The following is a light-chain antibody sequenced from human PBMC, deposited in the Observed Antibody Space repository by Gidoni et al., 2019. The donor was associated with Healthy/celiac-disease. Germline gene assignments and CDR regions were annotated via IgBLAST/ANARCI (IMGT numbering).Light chain of an antibody. J-gene: IGKJ4*01. Sequence: DIQMTQSPSSLSASVGDRVTITCQASQDISNYLNWYQQKPGKAPKLLIYDASNLETGVPSRFSGSGSGTDFTFTISSLQPEEIATYYCQQYDNLSALTFGGGTKVEIK. CDR1: QDISNY. V-gene: IGKV1-33*01. CDR3: QQYDNLSALT. CDR2: DAS.